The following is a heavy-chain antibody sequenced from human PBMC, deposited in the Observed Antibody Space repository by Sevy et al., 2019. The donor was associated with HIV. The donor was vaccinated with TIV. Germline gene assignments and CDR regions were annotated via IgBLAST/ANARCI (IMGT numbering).Heavy chain of an antibody. V-gene: IGHV5-51*01. J-gene: IGHJ4*02. Sequence: GESLKISCKASGYRFTSYWIGWVRQMPGKGLEWMGITYPGDSDTRYSPSFQGQVTISADKSISTAYLQWSSLKASDTAMYYCARQYYGSESYYNSFFDYCGQGTLVTVSS. CDR1: GYRFTSYW. CDR3: ARQYYGSESYYNSFFDY. D-gene: IGHD3-10*01. CDR2: TYPGDSDT.